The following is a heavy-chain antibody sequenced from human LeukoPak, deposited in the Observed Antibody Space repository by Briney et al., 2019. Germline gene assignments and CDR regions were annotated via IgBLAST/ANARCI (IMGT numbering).Heavy chain of an antibody. J-gene: IGHJ4*02. CDR1: GFTFDDYA. Sequence: PGRSLRLSCAASGFTFDDYAMHSVRQAPGKGLEWGSGISWNSGSIGYADSVKGRFTISRDNAKNSLYLQTNSLRAEDTALYYCAKDTGYSSGWYDYWGQGTLVTVSS. V-gene: IGHV3-9*01. CDR3: AKDTGYSSGWYDY. D-gene: IGHD6-19*01. CDR2: ISWNSGSI.